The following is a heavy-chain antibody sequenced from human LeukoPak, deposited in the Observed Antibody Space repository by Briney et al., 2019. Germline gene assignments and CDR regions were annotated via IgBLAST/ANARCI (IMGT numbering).Heavy chain of an antibody. J-gene: IGHJ6*03. Sequence: GESLKISCQASGYTFSDYWIGWVRQKAGEGLEWVGIVYPGDSHTRYSPSFQGQVTVSADKSIRIAYLQWTSLKASDTAIYYCARQPVGNVVWGAPRSYYMDVWDKGTTVIVSS. CDR3: ARQPVGNVVWGAPRSYYMDV. CDR1: GYTFSDYW. V-gene: IGHV5-51*01. D-gene: IGHD3-10*01. CDR2: VYPGDSHT.